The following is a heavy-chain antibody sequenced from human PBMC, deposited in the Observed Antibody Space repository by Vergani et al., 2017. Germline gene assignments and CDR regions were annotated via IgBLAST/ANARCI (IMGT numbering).Heavy chain of an antibody. V-gene: IGHV3-74*01. CDR3: AKDKSPGDSGYYFDY. D-gene: IGHD4-17*01. Sequence: EVQLVESGGGLVQPGGSLRLSCAASGFTFSRHWMHWVRQAPGKGLVWVSRVNPEGTNTPYADSVKGRFTISRDNAKNMMYLQLNSLRAEDTAVYYCAKDKSPGDSGYYFDYWGQGTLVTVSS. CDR2: VNPEGTNT. J-gene: IGHJ4*02. CDR1: GFTFSRHW.